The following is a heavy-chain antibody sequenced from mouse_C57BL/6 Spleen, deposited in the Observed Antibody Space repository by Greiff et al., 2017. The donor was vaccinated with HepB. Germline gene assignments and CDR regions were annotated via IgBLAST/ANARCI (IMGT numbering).Heavy chain of an antibody. CDR3: AIYYGNYPAY. J-gene: IGHJ3*01. CDR1: GYTFTSYW. D-gene: IGHD2-1*01. Sequence: QVQLQQPGAELVMPGASVKLSCKASGYTFTSYWMHWVKQRPGQGLEWIGEIDPSDSYTNYNQKFKGKSTLTVDKSSSTAYMQLSSLTSEDSAVYYCAIYYGNYPAYWGQGTLVTVSA. V-gene: IGHV1-69*01. CDR2: IDPSDSYT.